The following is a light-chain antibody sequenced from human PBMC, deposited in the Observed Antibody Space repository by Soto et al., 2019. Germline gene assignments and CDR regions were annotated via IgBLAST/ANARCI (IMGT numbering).Light chain of an antibody. CDR2: KAS. Sequence: DIQMTQSPSTLSASVGDRVTITCRASQSISVWLAWYQQKAGKAPNLLIYKASRLESGVPSRFSGSGSETEFTLTISGLQPGDYATYYCQQYNSYSPTVGQGTKVEVK. J-gene: IGKJ1*01. CDR1: QSISVW. CDR3: QQYNSYSPT. V-gene: IGKV1-5*03.